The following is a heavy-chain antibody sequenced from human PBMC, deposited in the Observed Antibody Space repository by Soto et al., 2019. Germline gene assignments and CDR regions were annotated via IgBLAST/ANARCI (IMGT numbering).Heavy chain of an antibody. D-gene: IGHD3-22*01. V-gene: IGHV1-69*14. CDR3: ARGNHRWLQLWYFDL. CDR1: GGTFSSYT. CDR2: IIPIFGTA. J-gene: IGHJ2*01. Sequence: QVQLVQSGAEVKKPGSSVTVSCKASGGTFSSYTISWVRQAPGQGLEWMGGIIPIFGTANYAQKFQGRVTITADKSTSTAYMELSSLRSEDTDVYYCARGNHRWLQLWYFDLWGRGTLVTVSS.